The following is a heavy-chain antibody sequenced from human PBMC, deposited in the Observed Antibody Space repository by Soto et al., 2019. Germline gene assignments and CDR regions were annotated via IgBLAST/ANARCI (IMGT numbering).Heavy chain of an antibody. Sequence: QLQLQESGPGLVKASETLSLTCIVSGGSISEKYWNWVRQPPGKGLEWIGLIFANGHTDYNPSLKSRVTMSEDASKNQFSLRLTSMTAADTAVYYCVASLAASGLNWLDPWGRGTLVTVSS. CDR1: GGSISEKY. V-gene: IGHV4-4*07. D-gene: IGHD6-13*01. CDR3: VASLAASGLNWLDP. CDR2: IFANGHT. J-gene: IGHJ5*02.